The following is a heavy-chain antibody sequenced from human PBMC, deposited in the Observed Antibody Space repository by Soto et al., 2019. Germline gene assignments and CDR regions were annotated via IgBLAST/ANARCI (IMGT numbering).Heavy chain of an antibody. D-gene: IGHD6-6*01. CDR2: ISSSSRTI. CDR1: GFTFSSYS. J-gene: IGHJ6*02. V-gene: IGHV3-48*02. Sequence: PGGSLRLSCAASGFTFSSYSMNWVRQAPGKGLEWVSYISSSSRTIYYADSVKGRFTISRDNAKNSLYLQMNSLRDEDTAVYYCARPEYSSSSYGMDVWGQGTTVTVSS. CDR3: ARPEYSSSSYGMDV.